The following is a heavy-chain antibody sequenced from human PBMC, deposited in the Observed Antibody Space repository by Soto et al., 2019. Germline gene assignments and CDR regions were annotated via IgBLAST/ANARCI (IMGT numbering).Heavy chain of an antibody. CDR3: AWRKQDYAVA. D-gene: IGHD3-16*01. CDR2: LNHNSGNT. J-gene: IGHJ1*01. CDR1: GYTFTSYG. V-gene: IGHV1-8*01. Sequence: QVQLLQSGAAVKKPGASVKVSCKASGYTFTSYGINRVRLATGQGLELMGWLNHNSGNTAYAQKVQGRVTMTRNTSISTAYMALSSLRSEDRAVYYCAWRKQDYAVACGQGTLVTVSS.